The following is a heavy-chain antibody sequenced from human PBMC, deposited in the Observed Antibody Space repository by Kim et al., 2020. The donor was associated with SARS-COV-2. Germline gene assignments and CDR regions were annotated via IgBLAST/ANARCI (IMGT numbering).Heavy chain of an antibody. CDR2: ISYDGRNE. V-gene: IGHV3-30-3*01. Sequence: GGSLRLSCAASELSFDSSAMNWVRQAPGKGLEWVAVISYDGRNEEYADSVKGRFTISRDNSKSRLYLEMNRLRLEDTALYYCARGNYYESVSLSDYYNGMDVWGQGTTVTVSS. CDR3: ARGNYYESVSLSDYYNGMDV. J-gene: IGHJ6*02. D-gene: IGHD3-10*01. CDR1: ELSFDSSA.